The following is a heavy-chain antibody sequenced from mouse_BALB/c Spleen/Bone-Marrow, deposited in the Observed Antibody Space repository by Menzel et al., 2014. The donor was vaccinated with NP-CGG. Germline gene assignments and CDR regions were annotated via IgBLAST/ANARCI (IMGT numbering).Heavy chain of an antibody. V-gene: IGHV7-3*02. CDR3: ARSLSPRAMDY. D-gene: IGHD2-10*02. Sequence: EVQLQESGGGLVQPGGSLILSCATSGFTFTDYYMSWVRQPPGKALEWLGFIRNKANGYTTEYSASVKGRFTISRDNSRSILYLQMNTLRAEDSATYYCARSLSPRAMDYWGQGTSVTVSS. CDR2: IRNKANGYTT. CDR1: GFTFTDYY. J-gene: IGHJ4*01.